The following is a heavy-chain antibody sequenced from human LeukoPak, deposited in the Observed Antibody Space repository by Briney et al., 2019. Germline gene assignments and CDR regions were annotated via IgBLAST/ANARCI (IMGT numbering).Heavy chain of an antibody. J-gene: IGHJ4*02. CDR2: INSNSGGT. Sequence: ASVKVSCKASGYTFTGYYIHWVRQAPGQGLEWMGWINSNSGGTNYAQKFQGRVTMTRDTSISTAYLELSRLRSDDTAVFYCARDADTVLTPYFDYWGQGTLVTVSS. CDR3: ARDADTVLTPYFDY. CDR1: GYTFTGYY. V-gene: IGHV1-2*02. D-gene: IGHD4-23*01.